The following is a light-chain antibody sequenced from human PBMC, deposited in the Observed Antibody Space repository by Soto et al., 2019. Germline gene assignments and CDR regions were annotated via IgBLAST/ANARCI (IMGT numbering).Light chain of an antibody. CDR2: EVS. V-gene: IGLV2-8*01. Sequence: QSVLTQPRSASGPPGQSVTISCTGTSSDVGGYNYVSWYQQHPGKAPKLMIYEVSKRPSGVPDRFSGSKSGNTASLTVSGLQAEDEADYYCSSYAGSNNLGVFGTGTKVTVL. J-gene: IGLJ1*01. CDR3: SSYAGSNNLGV. CDR1: SSDVGGYNY.